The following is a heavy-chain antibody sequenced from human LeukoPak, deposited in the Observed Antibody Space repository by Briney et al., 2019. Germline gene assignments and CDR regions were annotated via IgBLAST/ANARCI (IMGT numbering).Heavy chain of an antibody. CDR2: INHSGST. Sequence: PSETLSLTCAVYGGSFSGYYRSWIRQPPGKGLEWIGEINHSGSTNYNPSLKSRVTISVDTSKNQFSLKLSSVTAADTAVYYCARGRIAAAGTENVDYWGQGTLVTVSS. CDR1: GGSFSGYY. J-gene: IGHJ4*02. CDR3: ARGRIAAAGTENVDY. V-gene: IGHV4-34*01. D-gene: IGHD6-13*01.